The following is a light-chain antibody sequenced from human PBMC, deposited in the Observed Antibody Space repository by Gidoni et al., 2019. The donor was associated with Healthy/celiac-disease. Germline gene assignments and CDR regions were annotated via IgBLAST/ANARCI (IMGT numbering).Light chain of an antibody. CDR3: QQRSNWPPEMYT. CDR1: QSVSSY. J-gene: IGKJ2*01. CDR2: DAS. Sequence: EIVLTQSPATLSLSPVERATLSCRASQSVSSYLAWYQQKPGQGPRLLIYDASNRATGIPARFSGSGSGTDFTLTISSLELEDFAVYYCQQRSNWPPEMYTFXQXTKLEIK. V-gene: IGKV3-11*01.